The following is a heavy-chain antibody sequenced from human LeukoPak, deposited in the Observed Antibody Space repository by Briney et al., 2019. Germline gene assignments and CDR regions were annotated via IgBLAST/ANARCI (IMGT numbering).Heavy chain of an antibody. Sequence: GASVKVSCKASGYTFTSYVVSWIRQAPGQGLEWMGWISGYNGNTNFAQKFQGRVAVTTDTSTSTAYMDLRSLRSDDTAVYYSARDQSFGSGSYQDYWGQGTLVTVSS. J-gene: IGHJ4*02. CDR2: ISGYNGNT. D-gene: IGHD3-10*01. V-gene: IGHV1-18*01. CDR1: GYTFTSYV. CDR3: ARDQSFGSGSYQDY.